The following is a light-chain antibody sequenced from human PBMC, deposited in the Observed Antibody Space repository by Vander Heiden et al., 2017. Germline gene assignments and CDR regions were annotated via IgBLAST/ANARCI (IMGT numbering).Light chain of an antibody. Sequence: DIQMTQSSSTLSASVGDRVPITCRASQSVSSWLAWYQQKPGEAPRLLIYKASNLGSGVPSRFSGSGSGTEFTLTISSLQPDDSATYSCQHYNTYSYTFGQGTKLEIK. CDR3: QHYNTYSYT. CDR2: KAS. CDR1: QSVSSW. V-gene: IGKV1-5*03. J-gene: IGKJ2*01.